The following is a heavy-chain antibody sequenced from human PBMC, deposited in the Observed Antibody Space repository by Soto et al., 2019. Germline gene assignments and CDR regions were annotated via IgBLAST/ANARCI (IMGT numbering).Heavy chain of an antibody. Sequence: SVKVSCKASGGTFSSYAISWVRQAPGQGLEWMGGIIPIFGTANYAQKFQGRVTITADESTSTAYMELSSLRSEDTAVYYCARVISLKYYYYGMDVWGQGTTVTVSS. V-gene: IGHV1-69*13. D-gene: IGHD3-10*01. CDR1: GGTFSSYA. CDR3: ARVISLKYYYYGMDV. J-gene: IGHJ6*02. CDR2: IIPIFGTA.